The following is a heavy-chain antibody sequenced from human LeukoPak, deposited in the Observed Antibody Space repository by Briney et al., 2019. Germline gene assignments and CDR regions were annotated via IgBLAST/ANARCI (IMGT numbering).Heavy chain of an antibody. CDR2: IIPIFGTA. Sequence: SVKVSCKASGGTFSSYAISWVRQAPGQGLEWMGGIIPIFGTANYAQKFQGRVTITTDESTSTAYMELSSLRSEDTAVYYCAREPQLAAAAIDAFDIWGQGTMVTVSP. J-gene: IGHJ3*02. CDR3: AREPQLAAAAIDAFDI. D-gene: IGHD6-13*01. CDR1: GGTFSSYA. V-gene: IGHV1-69*05.